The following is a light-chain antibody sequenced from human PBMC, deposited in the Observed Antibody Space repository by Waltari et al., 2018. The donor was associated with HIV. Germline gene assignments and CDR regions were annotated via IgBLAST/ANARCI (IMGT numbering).Light chain of an antibody. CDR1: SSDVGDDAY. CDR2: GVN. J-gene: IGLJ1*01. Sequence: QSALTQPPSASESLGQSVTISCTGTSSDVGDDAYVSWYQQHPGKAPTRWIFGVNTRPAGVPDRFSGSKSGTTASLTVSGLQAEDEADYYCSSYGDHNKYCFGTGTKVTVL. V-gene: IGLV2-8*01. CDR3: SSYGDHNKYC.